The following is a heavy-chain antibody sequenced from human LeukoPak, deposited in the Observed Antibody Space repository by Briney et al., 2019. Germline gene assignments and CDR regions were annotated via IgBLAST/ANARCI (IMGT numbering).Heavy chain of an antibody. CDR1: GGSISSGSYY. CDR3: AKDRDYYGSGSYDY. CDR2: IYTSGST. J-gene: IGHJ4*02. D-gene: IGHD3-10*01. Sequence: KSSQTLSLTCTVSGGSISSGSYYWSWIRQPAGKGLEWIGRIYTSGSTNYNPSLKSRVTISVDTSKNQFSLKLNSVTAADTAVYYCAKDRDYYGSGSYDYWGQGTLVTVSS. V-gene: IGHV4-61*02.